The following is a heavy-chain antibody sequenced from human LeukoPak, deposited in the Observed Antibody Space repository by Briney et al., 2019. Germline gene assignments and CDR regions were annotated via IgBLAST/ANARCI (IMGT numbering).Heavy chain of an antibody. V-gene: IGHV3-7*03. CDR2: IKQDGSEK. CDR1: GFTFSSYW. D-gene: IGHD3-22*01. CDR3: AKLFGYDSSETWGDVCDI. J-gene: IGHJ3*02. Sequence: PGGSLRLSCAASGFTFSSYWMSWVRQAPGKGLEWVANIKQDGSEKYYVDSVKGRFTISRDNSKNTLYLQMNSLRVEDTAVYYCAKLFGYDSSETWGDVCDIWGQGTMVTVSS.